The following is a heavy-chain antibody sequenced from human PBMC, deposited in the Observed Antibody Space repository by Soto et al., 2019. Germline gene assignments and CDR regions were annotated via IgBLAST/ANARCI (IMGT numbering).Heavy chain of an antibody. Sequence: PPETLSLTCAVYGGSFSGYYWSWIRQPPGKGLEWIGEINHSGSTNYNPSLKSRVTISVDTSKNQFSLKLSSVTAADTAVYYCARMPTFYYGSGSSIWGQGTLVTVSS. V-gene: IGHV4-34*01. J-gene: IGHJ4*02. CDR1: GGSFSGYY. D-gene: IGHD3-10*01. CDR2: INHSGST. CDR3: ARMPTFYYGSGSSI.